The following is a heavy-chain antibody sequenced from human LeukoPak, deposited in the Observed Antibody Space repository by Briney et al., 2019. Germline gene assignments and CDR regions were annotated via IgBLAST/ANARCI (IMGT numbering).Heavy chain of an antibody. CDR1: GFTLSTYD. CDR2: IGSSSPAI. CDR3: AQLWLDH. D-gene: IGHD5-18*01. Sequence: GGSLRLSCAASGFTLSTYDMNWVRQAPGKGLEWISYIGSSSPAIHYADSVRGRFTISRGTAENSVYLQMDSLRAEDTAVYYCAQLWLDHWGQGTLVTVSS. J-gene: IGHJ5*02. V-gene: IGHV3-48*04.